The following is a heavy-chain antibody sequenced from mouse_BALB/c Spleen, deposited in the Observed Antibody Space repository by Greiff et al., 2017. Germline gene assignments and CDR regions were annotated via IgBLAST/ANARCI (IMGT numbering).Heavy chain of an antibody. J-gene: IGHJ2*01. D-gene: IGHD1-1*02. CDR3: ARHYGGYFDY. CDR2: INNGGGST. CDR1: GFTFSSYT. V-gene: IGHV5-12-2*01. Sequence: EVKLMESGGHLVQPGGSLKLSCAASGFTFSSYTMSWVRQTPEKRLEWVAYINNGGGSTYYPDTVKGRFTISRDNAKNTLYLQMSSLKSEDTAMYYCARHYGGYFDYWGQGTTLAVSS.